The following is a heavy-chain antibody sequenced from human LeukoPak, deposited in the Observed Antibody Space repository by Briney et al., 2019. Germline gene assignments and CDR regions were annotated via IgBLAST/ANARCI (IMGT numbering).Heavy chain of an antibody. D-gene: IGHD6-19*01. J-gene: IGHJ4*02. Sequence: ASVKVSCKASGGTFSSYAISWVRQAPGQGLEWMGWINPNSGGTNYAQKFQGRVTMTRDTSISTAYMELSRLRSDDTAVYYCARVDLEQWLAFDYWGQGTLVTVSS. CDR1: GGTFSSYA. V-gene: IGHV1-2*02. CDR2: INPNSGGT. CDR3: ARVDLEQWLAFDY.